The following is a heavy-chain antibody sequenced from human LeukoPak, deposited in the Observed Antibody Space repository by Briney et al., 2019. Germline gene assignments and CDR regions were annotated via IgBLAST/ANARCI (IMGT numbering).Heavy chain of an antibody. CDR3: AGSSGWYIWFDP. D-gene: IGHD6-19*01. CDR1: GGSISSYY. CDR2: IYYSGST. J-gene: IGHJ5*02. Sequence: SETLSLTCTVSGGSISSYYWSWIRQPPGKGLEWIGYIYYSGSTNYNPSLKSRVTISVDTSKNQFSLKLSSVTAADAAVYYCAGSSGWYIWFDPWGQGTLVTVSS. V-gene: IGHV4-59*01.